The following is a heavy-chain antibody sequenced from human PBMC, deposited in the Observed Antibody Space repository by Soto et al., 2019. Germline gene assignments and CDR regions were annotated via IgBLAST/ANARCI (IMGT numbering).Heavy chain of an antibody. CDR1: GFTFNNYD. D-gene: IGHD5-12*01. V-gene: IGHV3-13*01. Sequence: PGGSLRLSCAASGFTFNNYDMHWVRQATGKGLEWVAAIGAAGDTHYPGSVKGRFTISRENGKNSVYPQMNSLRAGDTAIYYCARDSGYDLTQPGMDVWGQGTTVTVSS. J-gene: IGHJ6*02. CDR2: IGAAGDT. CDR3: ARDSGYDLTQPGMDV.